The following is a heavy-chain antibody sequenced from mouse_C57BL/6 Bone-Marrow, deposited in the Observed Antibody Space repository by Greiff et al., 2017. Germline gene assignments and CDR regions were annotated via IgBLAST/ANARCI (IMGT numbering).Heavy chain of an antibody. CDR3: ARSWGYSSFAY. V-gene: IGHV1-63*01. J-gene: IGHJ3*01. Sequence: QVQLQQPGAELVKPGASVKLSCKASGYTFTSYWMHWVKQRPGHGLEWIGDIYPGGGYTNYNEKFKGTATLTADKSSSTAYMQFSSLTSEDSAIYYCARSWGYSSFAYWGQGTLVTVSA. D-gene: IGHD2-3*01. CDR2: IYPGGGYT. CDR1: GYTFTSYW.